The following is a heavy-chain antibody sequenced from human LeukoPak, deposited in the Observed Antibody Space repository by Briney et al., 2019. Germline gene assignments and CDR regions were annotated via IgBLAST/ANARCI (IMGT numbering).Heavy chain of an antibody. Sequence: SETLSLTCTVSGGSVSSGSYYWSWIRQPPGKGLEWIGYIYYGGSTNYNPSLKSRVTISVDTSKNQFSLKLSSVTAADTAVYYCARDRVGVPVWGQGTLVTVSS. D-gene: IGHD2-8*01. CDR3: ARDRVGVPV. J-gene: IGHJ4*02. CDR1: GGSVSSGSYY. CDR2: IYYGGST. V-gene: IGHV4-61*01.